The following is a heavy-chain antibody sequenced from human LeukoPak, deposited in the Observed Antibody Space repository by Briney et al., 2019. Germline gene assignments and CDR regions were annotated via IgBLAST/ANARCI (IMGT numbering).Heavy chain of an antibody. Sequence: GGSLRLSCAASGFTFSSYAMHWVRQAPGKGLEWVAVISYDGSNKYYADSVKGRFTISRDNSKNTLYLKMNSLRAEDTAVYYCARDINYDFWSGYYTSYYYGMDVWGQGTTVTVSS. CDR2: ISYDGSNK. CDR1: GFTFSSYA. D-gene: IGHD3-3*01. J-gene: IGHJ6*02. V-gene: IGHV3-30-3*01. CDR3: ARDINYDFWSGYYTSYYYGMDV.